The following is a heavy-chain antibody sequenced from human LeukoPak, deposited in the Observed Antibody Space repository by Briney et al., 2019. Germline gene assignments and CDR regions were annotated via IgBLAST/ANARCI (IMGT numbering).Heavy chain of an antibody. D-gene: IGHD6-13*01. CDR1: GFTFSSYA. CDR3: ATGTTGRGGRRAAVLLDY. Sequence: PGRSLRLSCAASGFTFSSYAMHWVRQAPGKGLEWVAVISYDGSNKYYADSVKGRFTISRDNSKNTLYLQMNSLRAEDTAVYYCATGTTGRGGRRAAVLLDYWGQGTLVTVSS. J-gene: IGHJ4*02. CDR2: ISYDGSNK. V-gene: IGHV3-30-3*01.